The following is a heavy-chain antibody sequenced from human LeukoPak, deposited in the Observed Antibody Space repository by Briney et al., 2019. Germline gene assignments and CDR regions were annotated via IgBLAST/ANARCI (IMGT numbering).Heavy chain of an antibody. V-gene: IGHV3-23*01. Sequence: GGSLRLSCVASGLTFSNYGISWVRQAPGKGLEWVSAISSTGGTTYYADSVKGHFTISRDNSKNTVYLQMNSLSAEDTAVYYCSRDRGIGYPSSWRGGLYNFDYWGQGTLVTVSS. D-gene: IGHD6-13*01. CDR3: SRDRGIGYPSSWRGGLYNFDY. J-gene: IGHJ4*02. CDR2: ISSTGGTT. CDR1: GLTFSNYG.